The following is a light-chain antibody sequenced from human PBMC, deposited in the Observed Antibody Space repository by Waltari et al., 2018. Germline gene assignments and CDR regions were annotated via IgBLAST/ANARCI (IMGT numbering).Light chain of an antibody. CDR1: WSNHGAGYD. J-gene: IGLJ2*01. V-gene: IGLV1-40*01. Sequence: QSVLTQPPSVSGAPGQRVTIPCTGRWSNHGAGYDVHWYQQLPGKAPTLLVYGVNTRPPGVPDRFFGSKSGTSASLAIPGLQPEDEADYYCQSYDTSLGVVFGGGTKLTVL. CDR3: QSYDTSLGVV. CDR2: GVN.